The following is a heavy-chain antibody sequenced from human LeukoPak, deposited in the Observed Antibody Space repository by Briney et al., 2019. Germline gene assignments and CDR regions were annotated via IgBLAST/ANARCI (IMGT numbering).Heavy chain of an antibody. J-gene: IGHJ4*02. D-gene: IGHD6-19*01. Sequence: GESMNFSCNASGYISTSYWIGGLRPMRRKGLEWMGIIYPGDSDTTYSPSFQGQVTISAVKSISAAYLQWSSLKASDTARYYCARLDRSGLFGHWGQGTLVTVSS. CDR3: ARLDRSGLFGH. CDR2: IYPGDSDT. CDR1: GYISTSYW. V-gene: IGHV5-51*01.